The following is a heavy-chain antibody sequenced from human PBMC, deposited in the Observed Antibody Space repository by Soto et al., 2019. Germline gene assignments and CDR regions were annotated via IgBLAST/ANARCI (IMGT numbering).Heavy chain of an antibody. J-gene: IGHJ3*02. D-gene: IGHD1-26*01. Sequence: PGGSLRLSCATSGFTFSDYSMSWIPQAPGKGLEWVSFISGSSSTIYYADSVKGRFTISRDNAKNSLYLQMNSLRAEDTAVYYCAGAIGGSYPLAFDIWGQGTLVTVSS. CDR2: ISGSSSTI. CDR3: AGAIGGSYPLAFDI. V-gene: IGHV3-11*01. CDR1: GFTFSDYS.